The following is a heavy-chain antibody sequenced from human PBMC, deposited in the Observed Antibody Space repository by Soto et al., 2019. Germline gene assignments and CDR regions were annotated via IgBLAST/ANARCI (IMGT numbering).Heavy chain of an antibody. CDR3: ARGGLLLWFGELMRPYYYYGMDV. V-gene: IGHV4-34*01. J-gene: IGHJ6*02. CDR1: GGSFSGYY. CDR2: INHSGST. Sequence: SETLCLTCAVYGGSFSGYYWSWIRQPPGKGLEWIGEINHSGSTNYNPSLKSRVTISVDTSKNQFSLKLSSVTAADTAVYYCARGGLLLWFGELMRPYYYYGMDVWGQGTTVTVSS. D-gene: IGHD3-10*01.